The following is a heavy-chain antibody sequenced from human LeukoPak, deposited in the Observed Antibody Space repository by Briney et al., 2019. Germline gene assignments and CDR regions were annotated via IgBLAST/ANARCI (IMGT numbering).Heavy chain of an antibody. CDR1: GGSISSYY. V-gene: IGHV4-59*08. J-gene: IGHJ4*02. CDR3: ARLCGPGCYDSSGYYIGFDY. CDR2: IYYSGST. D-gene: IGHD3-22*01. Sequence: PSETLSLTCTVSGGSISSYYWSWIRQPPGKGLEWIGYIYYSGSTNYNPSLKSRVTISVDTSKNQFSLKLSSVTAADTAVYYWARLCGPGCYDSSGYYIGFDYWGQGTLVTVSS.